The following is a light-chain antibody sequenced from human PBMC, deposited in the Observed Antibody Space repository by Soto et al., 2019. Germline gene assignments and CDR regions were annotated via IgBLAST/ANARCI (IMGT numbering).Light chain of an antibody. CDR3: SSYTGSSTPLV. CDR2: DVS. Sequence: QSVLTQPVSVSGSPGQSITISCTGTSSDVGGYNYVSWYQQHPGKAPKLMIYDVSNRPSGVSNRFSGSKSGNTASLTISGLQAEDEAAYYCSSYTGSSTPLVFGGGTKVTVL. V-gene: IGLV2-14*01. J-gene: IGLJ2*01. CDR1: SSDVGGYNY.